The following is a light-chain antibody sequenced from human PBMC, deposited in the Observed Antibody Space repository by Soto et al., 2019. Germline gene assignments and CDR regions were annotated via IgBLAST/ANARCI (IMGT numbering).Light chain of an antibody. CDR1: SAHSSFA. Sequence: QLVLTQSPSASASLGASVNLTCTVSSAHSSFAIAWHQQQPGKGPRYLMKVNNDGGHRKGDEIPDRFSGSSSGTERYLTISSLQSEDEADYYCQAWGTGIQVFGGGTQLTVL. CDR3: QAWGTGIQV. J-gene: IGLJ3*02. CDR2: VNNDGGH. V-gene: IGLV4-69*01.